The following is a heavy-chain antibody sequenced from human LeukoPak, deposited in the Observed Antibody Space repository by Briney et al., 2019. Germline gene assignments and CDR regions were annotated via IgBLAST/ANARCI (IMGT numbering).Heavy chain of an antibody. D-gene: IGHD3-3*01. CDR3: ARDIKYYDFWSGYSYNWFDP. CDR2: IYSGGST. Sequence: GGSLRLSCAASGFTVSSNYMSWVRQAPGQGLEWVSVIYSGGSTYYADSVKGRFTISRDNSKNTLYLQMNSLRAEDTAVYYCARDIKYYDFWSGYSYNWFDPWGQGTLVTVSS. V-gene: IGHV3-66*02. J-gene: IGHJ5*02. CDR1: GFTVSSNY.